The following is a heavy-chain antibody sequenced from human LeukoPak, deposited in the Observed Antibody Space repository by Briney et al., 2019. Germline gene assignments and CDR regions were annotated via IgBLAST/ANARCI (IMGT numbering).Heavy chain of an antibody. V-gene: IGHV3-21*01. CDR2: ISSSSSYI. CDR3: ARSRFYFDY. Sequence: GGSLRLSCAASGFTFSSYSMNWVRQAPGKGLDWVSSISSSSSYIYYADSVKGRFTISRDNAKNSLYLQLNSLRAEDTAVYYCARSRFYFDYWGQGTLVTVSS. J-gene: IGHJ4*02. CDR1: GFTFSSYS.